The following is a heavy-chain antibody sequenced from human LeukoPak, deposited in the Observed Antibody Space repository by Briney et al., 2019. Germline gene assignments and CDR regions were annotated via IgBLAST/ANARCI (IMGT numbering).Heavy chain of an antibody. Sequence: PGGSLRLSCAASGFIFSNYGINWVRQAPGKGLEWVSSISSSSNYIYYADSVKGRFTISRDNAKNSLYLQMNNLRAEDTAVYFCAKSSRAVMAMMDVWGKGTTVTVSS. CDR2: ISSSSNYI. J-gene: IGHJ6*04. D-gene: IGHD3-16*01. V-gene: IGHV3-21*01. CDR1: GFIFSNYG. CDR3: AKSSRAVMAMMDV.